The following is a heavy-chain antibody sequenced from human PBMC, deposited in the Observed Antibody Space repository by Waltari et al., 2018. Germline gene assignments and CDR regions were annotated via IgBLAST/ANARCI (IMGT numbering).Heavy chain of an antibody. Sequence: QVQLQESGPGLVKPSETLSLTCTASGGSLSSSYWSWIRQPPGNGLEWIGYIYYSGSTNYNPSLKSRVTISVDTSKNQFSLKLSSVTAADTAVYYCARDRGYSGVYFDYWGQGTLVTVSS. D-gene: IGHD1-26*01. CDR2: IYYSGST. CDR1: GGSLSSSY. CDR3: ARDRGYSGVYFDY. J-gene: IGHJ4*02. V-gene: IGHV4-59*01.